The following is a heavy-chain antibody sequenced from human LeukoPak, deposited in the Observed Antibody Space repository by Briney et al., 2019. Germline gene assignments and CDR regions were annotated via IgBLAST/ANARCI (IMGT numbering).Heavy chain of an antibody. Sequence: SGPTLVNPTQTLTLTCTFSGFSLSTSGVGVGWIRQPPGKALEWLALIYWNDDKRYSPSLKSRLTITKDTSKNQVVLTMTNMDPVDTATYYCAHSGAAAGPDYYYGMDVWGQGTTVTVSS. CDR3: AHSGAAAGPDYYYGMDV. D-gene: IGHD6-13*01. V-gene: IGHV2-5*01. J-gene: IGHJ6*02. CDR2: IYWNDDK. CDR1: GFSLSTSGVG.